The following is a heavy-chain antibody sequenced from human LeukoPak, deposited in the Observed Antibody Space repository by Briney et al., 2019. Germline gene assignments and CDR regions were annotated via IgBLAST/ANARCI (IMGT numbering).Heavy chain of an antibody. CDR1: GFTFSSYA. CDR3: ARDFGDFWSGSYYGMDV. CDR2: ISYDGSNK. D-gene: IGHD3-3*01. Sequence: PGRSLRLSCAASGFTFSSYAMHWVRQAPGKGLEWVAVISYDGSNKYYADSVKGRFTISRDNSKNTLYLQMNSLRAEDTAVYYCARDFGDFWSGSYYGMDVWGQGTTVTVSS. V-gene: IGHV3-30-3*01. J-gene: IGHJ6*02.